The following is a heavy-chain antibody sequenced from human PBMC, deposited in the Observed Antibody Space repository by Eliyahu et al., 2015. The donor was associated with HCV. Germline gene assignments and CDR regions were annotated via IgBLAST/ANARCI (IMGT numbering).Heavy chain of an antibody. D-gene: IGHD4-17*01. CDR2: INHSGST. V-gene: IGHV4-34*01. Sequence: QVQLQQWGAGLLKPSETLSLTCAVYGGSFSGYYWSWIRQPPGKGLEWIGEINHSGSTNYNPSLKSRVTISVDTPKNQFSLKLSSVTAADTAVYYCARDPRAVTTRYYYYYGMDVWGQGTTVTVSS. J-gene: IGHJ6*02. CDR1: GGSFSGYY. CDR3: ARDPRAVTTRYYYYYGMDV.